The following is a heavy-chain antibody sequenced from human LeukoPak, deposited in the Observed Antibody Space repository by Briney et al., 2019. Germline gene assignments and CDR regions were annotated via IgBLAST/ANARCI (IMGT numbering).Heavy chain of an antibody. J-gene: IGHJ4*02. CDR3: ARPDYGSGNYYYFEY. CDR1: GYTFTGYY. Sequence: ASLKVSCKASGYTFTGYYIHWVRQAPGQGLEWLGWINPNSGGTNYAQKFQGRVTMTRDTSINTAYMELNRLRLDDTAVYYCARPDYGSGNYYYFEYWGPGTVVTVSS. D-gene: IGHD3-10*01. CDR2: INPNSGGT. V-gene: IGHV1-2*02.